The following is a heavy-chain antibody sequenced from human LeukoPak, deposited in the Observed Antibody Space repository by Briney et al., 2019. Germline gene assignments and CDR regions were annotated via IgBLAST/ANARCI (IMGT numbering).Heavy chain of an antibody. Sequence: SETLSLTCAVYGGSFSGYYWSWIRQPPGKGLEWIGEINHSGSTNYNPSLKSRVTMSVDTSKNQFSLKLSSVTAADTAVYYCARNTAMVTGYFDYWGQGTLVTVSS. CDR1: GGSFSGYY. D-gene: IGHD5-18*01. CDR3: ARNTAMVTGYFDY. CDR2: INHSGST. V-gene: IGHV4-34*01. J-gene: IGHJ4*02.